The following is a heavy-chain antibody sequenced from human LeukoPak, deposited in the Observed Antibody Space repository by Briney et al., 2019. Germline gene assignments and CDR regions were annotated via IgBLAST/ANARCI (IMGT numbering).Heavy chain of an antibody. Sequence: GESLKISCKGSGYSFTTYWIAWVRQMPGKGLEWMGIIYPGDSDTRYSPSFQGQVTISADKSISTAYLQWSSLKASDTAVYFCASPLTGMAAVAYWGQGPLVTVSS. V-gene: IGHV5-51*01. J-gene: IGHJ4*02. CDR2: IYPGDSDT. CDR1: GYSFTTYW. CDR3: ASPLTGMAAVAY. D-gene: IGHD6-13*01.